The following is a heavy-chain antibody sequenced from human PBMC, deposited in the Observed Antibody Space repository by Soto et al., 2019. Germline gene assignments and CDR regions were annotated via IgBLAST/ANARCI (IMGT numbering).Heavy chain of an antibody. V-gene: IGHV4-39*01. Sequence: PSETLSLTCTVSGGSISSSSYYWGWIRQPPGKGLEWIGSIYYSGSTYYNPSLKSRVTISVDTSKNQFSLKLSSVTAADTAVYYCARLGDIVLVPAERPVGAFDIWGQGTMVTVSS. CDR1: GGSISSSSYY. CDR3: ARLGDIVLVPAERPVGAFDI. CDR2: IYYSGST. D-gene: IGHD2-2*01. J-gene: IGHJ3*02.